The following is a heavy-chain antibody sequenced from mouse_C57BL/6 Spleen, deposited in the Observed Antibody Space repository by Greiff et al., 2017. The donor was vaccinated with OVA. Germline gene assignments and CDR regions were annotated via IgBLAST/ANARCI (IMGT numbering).Heavy chain of an antibody. V-gene: IGHV1-62-2*01. J-gene: IGHJ2*01. CDR2: FYPGSGSI. CDR3: ARHEGRYGYDGNYFDY. D-gene: IGHD2-2*01. Sequence: VMLVESGAELVKPGASVKLSCKASGYTFTEYTIHWVKQRSGQGLEWIGWFYPGSGSIKYNEKFKDKATLTADKSSSTVYMELSRLTSEDSAVYFCARHEGRYGYDGNYFDYWGQGTTLTVSS. CDR1: GYTFTEYT.